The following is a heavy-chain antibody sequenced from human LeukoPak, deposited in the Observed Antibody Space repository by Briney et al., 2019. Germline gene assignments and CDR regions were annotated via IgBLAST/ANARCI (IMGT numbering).Heavy chain of an antibody. J-gene: IGHJ4*02. CDR2: SRSYSGDI. CDR1: GFTFSTHS. V-gene: IGHV3-21*01. CDR3: ARAKDMD. Sequence: GGSLRLSCRTSGFTFSTHSMNWVTRAPGKGLEWVASSRSYSGDIYYADSVKGRFTISRDNAKNTLYLQMNSLRADDTAIYYCARAKDMDWGQGTLVTVSS.